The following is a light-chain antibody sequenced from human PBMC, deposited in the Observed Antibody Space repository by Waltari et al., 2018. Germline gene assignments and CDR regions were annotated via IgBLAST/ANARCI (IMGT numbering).Light chain of an antibody. CDR2: AAS. CDR3: QQSYSAPFT. Sequence: DIQMAQSPSSLSASVGDRVTITCRTSQSITSYLNWYQQKPGRAPKLLIYAASTLQSGVPSRFSGSGSGTDFTLTISSLQREDFATYYFQQSYSAPFTFGGGTKVEIK. V-gene: IGKV1-39*01. J-gene: IGKJ4*01. CDR1: QSITSY.